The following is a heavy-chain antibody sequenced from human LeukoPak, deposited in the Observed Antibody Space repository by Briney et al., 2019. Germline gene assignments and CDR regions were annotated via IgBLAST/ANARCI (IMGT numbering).Heavy chain of an antibody. CDR2: INWNGGST. J-gene: IGHJ6*04. D-gene: IGHD3-10*02. CDR1: GFTFDDYG. V-gene: IGHV3-20*04. CDR3: AELGITMIGGV. Sequence: GGSLRLSCAASGFTFDDYGMSWVRQAPGKGLKWVSGINWNGGSTGYADSAKGRFTISRDNAKNSLYLQMNSLRAEDTAVYYCAELGITMIGGVWGKGTTVTISS.